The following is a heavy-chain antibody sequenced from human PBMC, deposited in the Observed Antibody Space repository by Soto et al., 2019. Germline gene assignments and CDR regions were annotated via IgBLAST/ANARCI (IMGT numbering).Heavy chain of an antibody. Sequence: ASVKVSCKASGYTFTSYYMHWVRQAPGQGLEWMGIINPSGGSTSYAQKFQGRVTITADESTSTAYMELSSLRSEDTAVYYCAREEVGAASYFDYWGQGTLVTVSS. J-gene: IGHJ4*02. V-gene: IGHV1-46*01. CDR3: AREEVGAASYFDY. D-gene: IGHD1-26*01. CDR1: GYTFTSYY. CDR2: INPSGGST.